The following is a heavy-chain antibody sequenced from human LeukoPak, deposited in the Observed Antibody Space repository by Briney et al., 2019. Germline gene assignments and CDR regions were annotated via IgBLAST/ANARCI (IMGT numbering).Heavy chain of an antibody. D-gene: IGHD3-22*01. Sequence: SETLSLTCAVSGYSISSGYYWGWIRQPPGKGLEWIGSVYHSGSTYYNPSLKSRVTISVDTSKNQFTLKLSSVTAADTAVYYCARHGNYYDTSQSDPWGQGTLVTVSS. CDR3: ARHGNYYDTSQSDP. J-gene: IGHJ5*02. V-gene: IGHV4-38-2*01. CDR2: VYHSGST. CDR1: GYSISSGYY.